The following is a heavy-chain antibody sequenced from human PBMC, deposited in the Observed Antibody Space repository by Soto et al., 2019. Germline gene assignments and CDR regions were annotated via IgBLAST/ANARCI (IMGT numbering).Heavy chain of an antibody. CDR2: ISYDGSNK. D-gene: IGHD6-13*01. V-gene: IGHV3-30-3*01. CDR1: GFTFSSYA. CDR3: ARDLLVTYVAAAGTCLDP. Sequence: GGSLRLSCAASGFTFSSYAMHWVRQAPGKGLEWVAVISYDGSNKYYADSVKGRFTISRDNSKNTLYLQMNSLRAEDTAVYYCARDLLVTYVAAAGTCLDPWGQGTLVTVSS. J-gene: IGHJ5*02.